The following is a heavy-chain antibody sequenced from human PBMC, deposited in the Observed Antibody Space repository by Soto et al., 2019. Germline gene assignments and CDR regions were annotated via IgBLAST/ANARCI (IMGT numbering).Heavy chain of an antibody. V-gene: IGHV3-53*04. CDR1: GFTVSSNY. CDR3: ARDKGYYDFWSGSLQGYYYYYMDV. CDR2: IYSGGST. D-gene: IGHD3-3*01. J-gene: IGHJ6*03. Sequence: GGSLRLSYAASGFTVSSNYMSWVLQAPGKGLEWVSVIYSGGSTYYADSVKGRFTISRHNSKNTLYLQMNSLRAEDTAVYYCARDKGYYDFWSGSLQGYYYYYMDVWGKGTTVTVSS.